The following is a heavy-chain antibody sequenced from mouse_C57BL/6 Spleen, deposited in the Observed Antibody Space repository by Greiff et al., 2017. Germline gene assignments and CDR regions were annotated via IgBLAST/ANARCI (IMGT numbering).Heavy chain of an antibody. Sequence: VQLQQSGAELVMPGASVKLSCKASGYTFTSYWMHWVKQRPGQGLEWIGEIDPSDSYTNYNQKFKGKSTLTVDKSSSTAYMQLSSLTSEDSAVYYCARGGTTVVASHFDYWGQGTTLTVSS. V-gene: IGHV1-69*01. CDR3: ARGGTTVVASHFDY. CDR2: IDPSDSYT. J-gene: IGHJ2*01. D-gene: IGHD1-1*01. CDR1: GYTFTSYW.